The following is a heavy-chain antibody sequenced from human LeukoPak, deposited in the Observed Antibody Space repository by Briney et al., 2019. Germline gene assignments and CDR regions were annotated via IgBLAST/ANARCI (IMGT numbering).Heavy chain of an antibody. Sequence: GESLQISWKGSGYSSSTYWIGWVRQLPGKGLEYMGIIYPGDSDTRYSPSFQGQVTISADKSISAAYLQWSSLKASDTAIYYCATWGSSAWFDYWGQGTLVTVSS. V-gene: IGHV5-51*01. CDR3: ATWGSSAWFDY. D-gene: IGHD6-19*01. CDR1: GYSSSTYW. CDR2: IYPGDSDT. J-gene: IGHJ4*02.